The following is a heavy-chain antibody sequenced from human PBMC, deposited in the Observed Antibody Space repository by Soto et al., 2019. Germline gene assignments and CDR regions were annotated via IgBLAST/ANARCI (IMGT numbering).Heavy chain of an antibody. Sequence: SVKVSCKASGGTFGRYAISWVRRAPGQSLEWMGQINAGFGATDLAQMFQGRATITADKSTTAVYMELSSLRSDDTAVYYCATDCSGGSCYGASGMDVWGQGTTVTVSS. J-gene: IGHJ6*02. CDR2: INAGFGAT. CDR1: GGTFGRYA. D-gene: IGHD2-15*01. V-gene: IGHV1-69*06. CDR3: ATDCSGGSCYGASGMDV.